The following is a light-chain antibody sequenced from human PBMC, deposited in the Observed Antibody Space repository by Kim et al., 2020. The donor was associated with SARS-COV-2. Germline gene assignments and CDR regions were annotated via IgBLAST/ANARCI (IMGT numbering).Light chain of an antibody. V-gene: IGKV3-15*01. J-gene: IGKJ1*01. CDR2: DVS. CDR1: QSVDSN. Sequence: SGPPGENIALSCRASQSVDSNLAWYQHQPGQAPRLLIYDVSIRAIGVPARFSGSGSGTQFSLTIGSLQPEDAAVYYCLQYSDWWTFGQGTKVDIK. CDR3: LQYSDWWT.